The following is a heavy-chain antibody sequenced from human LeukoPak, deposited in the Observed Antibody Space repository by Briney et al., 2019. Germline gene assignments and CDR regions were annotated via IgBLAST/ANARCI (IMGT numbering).Heavy chain of an antibody. CDR1: GFTFNSYD. CDR2: IGTAGDT. D-gene: IGHD3/OR15-3a*01. CDR3: ARSRTDTYYGMDV. Sequence: GGSLRLSCAASGFTFNSYDMHWVRQTIGKGLEWVSGIGTAGDTYYAGSVKGRSTISRENAKNSLYLQMNSLRAEDTAVYYCARSRTDTYYGMDVWGHGTTVTVSS. J-gene: IGHJ6*02. V-gene: IGHV3-13*01.